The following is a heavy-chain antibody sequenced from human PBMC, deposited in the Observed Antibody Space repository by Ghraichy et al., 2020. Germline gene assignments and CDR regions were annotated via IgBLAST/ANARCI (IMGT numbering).Heavy chain of an antibody. J-gene: IGHJ5*02. V-gene: IGHV3-21*01. Sequence: GGSLRLSCAASGFTFSSYSMNWVRQAPGKGLEWVSSISSSSSYIYYADSVKGRFTISRDNAKNSLYLQMNSLRAEDTAVYYCARSLAVAGTYWFDPWGQGTLVTVSS. CDR3: ARSLAVAGTYWFDP. CDR2: ISSSSSYI. D-gene: IGHD6-19*01. CDR1: GFTFSSYS.